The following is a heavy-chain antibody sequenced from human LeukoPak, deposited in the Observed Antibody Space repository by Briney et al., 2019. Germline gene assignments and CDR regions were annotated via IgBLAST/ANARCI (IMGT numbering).Heavy chain of an antibody. CDR1: GFTFSDYS. V-gene: IGHV3-30*04. CDR3: ARGGQYDTSGYYPIDY. D-gene: IGHD3-22*01. CDR2: IAYDGDNK. J-gene: IGHJ4*02. Sequence: GGSLRLSCAASGFTFSDYSMHWVRQTPGKGLEWVALIAYDGDNKYYADSVKGRCTISRDNSKNTLFLQMNSLRAEDTAVYYCARGGQYDTSGYYPIDYWGQGTLVTVSS.